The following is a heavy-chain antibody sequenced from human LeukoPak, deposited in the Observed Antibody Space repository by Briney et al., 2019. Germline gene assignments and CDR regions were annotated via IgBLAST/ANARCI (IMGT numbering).Heavy chain of an antibody. J-gene: IGHJ6*04. CDR1: GFTFSSFF. CDR2: ISSSGSTI. D-gene: IGHD3-10*02. Sequence: GGSLRLPCEASGFTFSSFFMNWVRQAPGKGLEWVSYISSSGSTIYYADSVKGRFTISRDNAKNSLYLQMNSLRAEDTAVYYCAELGITMIGGVWGKGTTVTISS. V-gene: IGHV3-48*03. CDR3: AELGITMIGGV.